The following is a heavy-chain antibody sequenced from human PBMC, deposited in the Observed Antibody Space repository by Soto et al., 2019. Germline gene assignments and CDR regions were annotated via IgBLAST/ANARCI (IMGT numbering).Heavy chain of an antibody. CDR2: IWYDGSNK. D-gene: IGHD6-13*01. Sequence: QVQLVESGGGVVQPGRSLRLSCAASGFTFSSYGMHWVRQAPGKGLEWVAVIWYDGSNKYYADSVKGRFTISRDNSKNTLHLQMNSLRAEDTAVYYCARDGTAAGTGWFDPWGQGTLVTVSS. J-gene: IGHJ5*02. V-gene: IGHV3-33*01. CDR3: ARDGTAAGTGWFDP. CDR1: GFTFSSYG.